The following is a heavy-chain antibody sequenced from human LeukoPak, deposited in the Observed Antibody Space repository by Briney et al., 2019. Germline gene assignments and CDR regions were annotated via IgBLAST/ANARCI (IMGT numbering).Heavy chain of an antibody. CDR2: IYYSGST. Sequence: SETLSLTCTVSGGSINSYYWSWIRQPPGKGLEWIAYIYYSGSTSYNPSLKSRVTISVDTSKNQVSLKLSSVTVADTAVYYCTREGYGSSGYYLDYWGQGTLVTVSS. D-gene: IGHD3-22*01. CDR1: GGSINSYY. V-gene: IGHV4-59*01. CDR3: TREGYGSSGYYLDY. J-gene: IGHJ4*02.